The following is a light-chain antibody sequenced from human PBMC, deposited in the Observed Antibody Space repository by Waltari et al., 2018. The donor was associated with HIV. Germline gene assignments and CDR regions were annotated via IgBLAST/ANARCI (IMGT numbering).Light chain of an antibody. J-gene: IGKJ2*01. CDR2: DAS. V-gene: IGKV3D-20*01. Sequence: EIVLTQSPAALSLSPGERATLSCGASQSLSSNFLAWYQQKPGLAPRLIIYDASNRATGIPDRFSGSGSGTDFTLTISRVEPEDFVVYYCQQYDSALWTFGQGTKLEIK. CDR3: QQYDSALWT. CDR1: QSLSSNF.